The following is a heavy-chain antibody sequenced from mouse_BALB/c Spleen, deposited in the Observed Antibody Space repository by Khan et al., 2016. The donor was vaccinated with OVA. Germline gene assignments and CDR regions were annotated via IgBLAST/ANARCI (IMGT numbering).Heavy chain of an antibody. CDR1: GFTFSTYG. J-gene: IGHJ3*01. CDR3: SRLAYYYNSEGFAY. D-gene: IGHD1-1*01. CDR2: ISTGGTYT. V-gene: IGHV5-6*01. Sequence: EVELVESGGDLVKPGGSLKLSCAASGFTFSTYGMSWVRKTPEKRLEWVATISTGGTYTYYPDSVKGRFTISRDNAKNTLYLQLSSLKSEDTAIYYGSRLAYYYNSEGFAYWGQGTLVTVSA.